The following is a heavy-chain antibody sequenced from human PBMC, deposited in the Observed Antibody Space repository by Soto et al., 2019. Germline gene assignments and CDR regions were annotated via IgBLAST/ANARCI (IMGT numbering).Heavy chain of an antibody. D-gene: IGHD2-21*01. CDR3: ARGISPNYCNGDSCYALGAFDI. V-gene: IGHV1-2*02. CDR1: GYTFTNYY. Sequence: GASVKVSCKASGYTFTNYYIHWVRQAPGQGLEWMGWINPNTGGTNSAQKLHGRVTMTRAASISTAYMELSRLTSDDTAVYSCARGISPNYCNGDSCYALGAFDIWGQGTVVTVSS. CDR2: INPNTGGT. J-gene: IGHJ3*02.